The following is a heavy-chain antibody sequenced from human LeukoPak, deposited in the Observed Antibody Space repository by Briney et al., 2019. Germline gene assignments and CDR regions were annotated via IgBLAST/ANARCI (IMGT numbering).Heavy chain of an antibody. V-gene: IGHV3-33*01. CDR1: GFTFSSYG. D-gene: IGHD4-17*01. CDR2: IWYDGSNK. Sequence: GRSLRLSCAASGFTFSSYGMHWVRQAPGKGLEWVAVIWYDGSNKYYADSVKGRFTISRDSSKNTMYLQMNSLRAEDTAVYYCARGHTTVTSLLDYWGQGTLVTVSS. CDR3: ARGHTTVTSLLDY. J-gene: IGHJ4*02.